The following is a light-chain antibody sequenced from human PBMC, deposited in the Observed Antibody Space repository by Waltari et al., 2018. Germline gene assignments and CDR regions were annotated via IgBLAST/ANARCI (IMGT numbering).Light chain of an antibody. J-gene: IGKJ1*01. CDR2: HAS. V-gene: IGKV3-20*01. Sequence: EIVLTQSPGTLSLSPGERATLASRASPSVSGFLAWYQQKPGQAPRLLIYHASNRATGIPDRFSGSGSGTDFSLTISRLEPEDFAVYYCQNHEKLPATFGQGTKVEI. CDR1: PSVSGF. CDR3: QNHEKLPAT.